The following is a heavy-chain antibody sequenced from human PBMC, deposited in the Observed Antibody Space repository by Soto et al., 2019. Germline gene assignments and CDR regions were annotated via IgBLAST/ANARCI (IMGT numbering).Heavy chain of an antibody. CDR3: AKVKRYGDYLF. J-gene: IGHJ4*02. CDR2: ISGSGGST. CDR1: GFTFSSYA. Sequence: EVQLLESGGGLVQPGGSLRLSCAASGFTFSSYAMSWVRQAPGKGLEWVSAISGSGGSTYYADSVKGRFIISRDNSKNTLYLQMNSLRAEDKAVYYCAKVKRYGDYLFWGQGTLVTVSS. V-gene: IGHV3-23*01. D-gene: IGHD4-17*01.